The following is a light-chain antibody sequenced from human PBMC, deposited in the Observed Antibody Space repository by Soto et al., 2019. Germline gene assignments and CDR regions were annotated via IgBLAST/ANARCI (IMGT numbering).Light chain of an antibody. CDR3: QQYGTSPPYT. CDR2: GAS. J-gene: IGKJ2*01. Sequence: EIVXXXXPXTXSLSPGEGATLSCRASQSVSSSYLAWYQQKPGQAPRLLIYGASSRATGIPDRFSGSGSGTDFTLIISRLEPEDFAVYYCQQYGTSPPYTFGQGTKLEI. CDR1: QSVSSSY. V-gene: IGKV3-20*01.